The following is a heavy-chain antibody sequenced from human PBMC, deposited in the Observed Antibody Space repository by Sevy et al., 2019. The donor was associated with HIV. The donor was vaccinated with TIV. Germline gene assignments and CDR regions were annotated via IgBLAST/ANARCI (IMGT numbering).Heavy chain of an antibody. V-gene: IGHV3-74*01. J-gene: IGHJ3*02. Sequence: GGSLRLSCAASGFTFSYYWMHWVRQAPGKGLVWVSRINSDGSITDYADSVKGRFTISRDNAKNTLYLQMNSLRAEDTAVYYCEREQLADDGFDIWGQGTMVTVSS. CDR1: GFTFSYYW. CDR3: EREQLADDGFDI. D-gene: IGHD6-6*01. CDR2: INSDGSIT.